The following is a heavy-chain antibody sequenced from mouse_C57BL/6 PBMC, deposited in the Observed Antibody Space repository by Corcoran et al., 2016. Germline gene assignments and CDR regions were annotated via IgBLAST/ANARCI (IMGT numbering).Heavy chain of an antibody. CDR1: GYTFTNYY. CDR2: INPNNGGT. D-gene: IGHD1-1*01. J-gene: IGHJ2*01. CDR3: ARLRYFDY. V-gene: IGHV1-26*01. Sequence: EVQLQQSGPELVKPGASVKISCKASGYTFTNYYMNWVKQSHGKSLEWIGDINPNNGGTSYNQKFKGKATLTVDKSSSTAYMELRSLTSEGSAVYYCARLRYFDYWGQGTTLTVSS.